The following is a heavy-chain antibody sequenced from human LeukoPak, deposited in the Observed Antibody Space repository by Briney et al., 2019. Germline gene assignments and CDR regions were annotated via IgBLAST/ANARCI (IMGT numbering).Heavy chain of an antibody. V-gene: IGHV3-15*01. CDR3: TADVRPPADLDY. CDR2: FRSGTT. D-gene: IGHD6-6*01. Sequence: GGSLKLSCAASGFNFKDAWMSWVRQAPGKGLEWVGRFRSGTTDYAAPVKGRFTISRDDSKNTLYLQMNSLKSEDTAVYFCTADVRPPADLDYWGQGTLVTVSS. J-gene: IGHJ4*02. CDR1: GFNFKDAW.